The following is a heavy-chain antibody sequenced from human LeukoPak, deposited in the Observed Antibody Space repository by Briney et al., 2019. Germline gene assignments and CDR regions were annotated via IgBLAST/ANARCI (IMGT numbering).Heavy chain of an antibody. V-gene: IGHV4-59*01. Sequence: SETLSLTCTVSGGSISSYYWSWIRQPPGKGLEWIGYIYYSGSTYYNPSLKSRVTISVDTSKNQFSLKLSSVTAADTAVYYCARAYYGSGSYPFDYWGQGTLVTVSS. CDR1: GGSISSYY. D-gene: IGHD3-10*01. CDR2: IYYSGST. CDR3: ARAYYGSGSYPFDY. J-gene: IGHJ4*02.